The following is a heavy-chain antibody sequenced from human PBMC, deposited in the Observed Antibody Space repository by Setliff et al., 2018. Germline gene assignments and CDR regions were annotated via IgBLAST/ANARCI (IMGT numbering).Heavy chain of an antibody. Sequence: PGGSLRLSCVVSGFTFRTYEMIWVRQAPGKGLEWVSKTHRDGVTVYSDSVKGRFTISRDNAKNSLFLQMNSLRVEDTAVYYCARDVYDFRTGLAAPWGQGTLVTVSS. CDR1: GFTFRTYE. D-gene: IGHD3-3*01. J-gene: IGHJ5*02. CDR2: THRDGVTV. CDR3: ARDVYDFRTGLAAP. V-gene: IGHV3-48*03.